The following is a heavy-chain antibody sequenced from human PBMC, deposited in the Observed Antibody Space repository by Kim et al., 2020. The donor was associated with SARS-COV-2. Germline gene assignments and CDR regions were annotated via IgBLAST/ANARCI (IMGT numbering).Heavy chain of an antibody. Sequence: RSRPPFQGQVTLSADKSISTAYLQWSSLKASDTAMYYCARLVVDKYYFDYWGQGTLVTVSS. J-gene: IGHJ4*02. V-gene: IGHV5-51*01. D-gene: IGHD5-12*01. CDR3: ARLVVDKYYFDY.